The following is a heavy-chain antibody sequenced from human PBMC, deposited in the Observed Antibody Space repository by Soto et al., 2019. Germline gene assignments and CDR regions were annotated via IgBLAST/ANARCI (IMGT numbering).Heavy chain of an antibody. V-gene: IGHV3-21*06. CDR2: ISSTTNYI. CDR1: AFTFRSYG. CDR3: ARESEDLTSNFDY. Sequence: GGSLRLSCETSAFTFRSYGMNWVRQAPGKGLEWVSSISSTTNYIYYGDSMKGRFTISRDNAKNSLYLEMNSLRAEDTAVYYCARESEDLTSNFDYWGQGTLVTVSS. J-gene: IGHJ4*02.